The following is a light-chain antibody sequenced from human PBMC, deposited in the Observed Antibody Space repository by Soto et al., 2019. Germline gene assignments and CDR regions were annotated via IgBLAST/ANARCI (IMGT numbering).Light chain of an antibody. V-gene: IGLV1-51*01. J-gene: IGLJ2*01. Sequence: QSVLTQPPSVSAAPGQKVTISCSGSSSNLGIHLVSWYQQLPGTAPKLLIYDNNKRPSGIPDRFSGSKSGTSATLGITGLQTGDEADYYCGAWDSSLSVVLFGGGTKLTVL. CDR2: DNN. CDR3: GAWDSSLSVVL. CDR1: SSNLGIHL.